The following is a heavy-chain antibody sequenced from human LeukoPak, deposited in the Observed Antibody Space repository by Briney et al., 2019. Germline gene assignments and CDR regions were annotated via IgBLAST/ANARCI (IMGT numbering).Heavy chain of an antibody. CDR1: GFTFSSSA. V-gene: IGHV3-23*01. Sequence: GGSLRLSRAASGFTFSSSAMSWVRQAPGRGLEWVSSITDSGDGTYYADSVKGRFTISRDDSKNTLYLQMSSLRAEDTAVYYCAKDSPVATRWGQGTLVTVSS. D-gene: IGHD1-26*01. CDR3: AKDSPVATR. J-gene: IGHJ4*02. CDR2: ITDSGDGT.